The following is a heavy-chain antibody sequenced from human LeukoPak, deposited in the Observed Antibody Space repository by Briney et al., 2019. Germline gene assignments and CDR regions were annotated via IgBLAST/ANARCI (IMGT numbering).Heavy chain of an antibody. CDR3: AKVWDCSSTSCYGRDNWFDP. D-gene: IGHD2-2*01. V-gene: IGHV3-23*01. CDR1: GFTFSSYA. CDR2: ISGSGGST. J-gene: IGHJ5*02. Sequence: PGGSLRLSCAASGFTFSSYAMSWVRQAPGKGLEWVSAISGSGGSTYYADSAKGRFTISRDNSKNTLYLQMNSLRAEDTAVYYCAKVWDCSSTSCYGRDNWFDPWGQGTLVTVSS.